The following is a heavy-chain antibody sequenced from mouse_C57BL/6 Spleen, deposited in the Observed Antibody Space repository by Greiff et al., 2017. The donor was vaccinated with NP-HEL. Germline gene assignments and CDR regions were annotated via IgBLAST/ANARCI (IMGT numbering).Heavy chain of an antibody. CDR2: IDPATGYT. Sequence: EVQLQQSVAELVRPGASVKLSCTASGFNINNTYMHWVKQRPEQGLEWIGRIDPATGYTTYAPKFQGKATITADTSSNTAYLQSSSLTSEDSAIYYCAPGGNSFAYWGQGTLVTVSA. CDR1: GFNINNTY. CDR3: APGGNSFAY. V-gene: IGHV14-3*01. D-gene: IGHD2-1*01. J-gene: IGHJ3*01.